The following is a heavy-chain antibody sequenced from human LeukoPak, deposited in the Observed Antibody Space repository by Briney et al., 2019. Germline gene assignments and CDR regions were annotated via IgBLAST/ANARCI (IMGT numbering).Heavy chain of an antibody. CDR2: ISGSGGST. D-gene: IGHD3-22*01. CDR1: GFTFSSYA. J-gene: IGHJ6*02. Sequence: PGGSLRLSCAASGFTFSSYAMSWVRQAPGKGLEWVSAISGSGGSTYYADSVKGRFTLPRDNSKNTLYLQMNSLRAEDTAVYYCAKVPDYYDSSGYYWYYYGMDVWGQGTTVTVSS. V-gene: IGHV3-23*01. CDR3: AKVPDYYDSSGYYWYYYGMDV.